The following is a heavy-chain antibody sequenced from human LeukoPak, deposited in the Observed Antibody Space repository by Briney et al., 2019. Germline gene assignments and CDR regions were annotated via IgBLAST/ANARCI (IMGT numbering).Heavy chain of an antibody. D-gene: IGHD4-23*01. Sequence: PSETLSLTCTVSGGSISSSSYSWSWIRQPPGKGLEWIGYIYYSGSTYYNPSLKSRVTISVDTSKNQFSLKLSSVTAADTAVYYCAAGRAVVTEDFGAVDFDYWGQGTLVTVSS. J-gene: IGHJ4*02. CDR2: IYYSGST. CDR3: AAGRAVVTEDFGAVDFDY. CDR1: GGSISSSSYS. V-gene: IGHV4-30-4*07.